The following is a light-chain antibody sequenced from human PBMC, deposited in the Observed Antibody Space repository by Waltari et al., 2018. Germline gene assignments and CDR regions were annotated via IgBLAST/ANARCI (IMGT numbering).Light chain of an antibody. CDR3: QQYHSVPLT. J-gene: IGKJ4*01. V-gene: IGKV1-33*01. CDR1: QDIKKS. Sequence: DIHMTQSLSSLSAPVGDRVTITCQASQDIKKSLNWFHQKPGNPPKVLIFDASNSQTGAPARFSGGGSGTDFTFTISSLQPEDMGTYYCQQYHSVPLTFGGGTKVEIK. CDR2: DAS.